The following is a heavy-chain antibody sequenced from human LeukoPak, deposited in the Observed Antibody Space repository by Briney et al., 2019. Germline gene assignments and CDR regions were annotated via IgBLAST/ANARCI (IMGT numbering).Heavy chain of an antibody. CDR2: ISGSGGST. CDR1: GFTFSSYA. CDR3: AKDSREWLRLRGFDY. Sequence: GGSLRLSCAASGFTFSSYAMSWVRQAPGKGLEWVSAISGSGGSTYYADSVKGRFTISRDNSKNTLYLQMNSLRAEDTAVYYCAKDSREWLRLRGFDYWGQGTLVTVSS. V-gene: IGHV3-23*01. D-gene: IGHD5-12*01. J-gene: IGHJ4*02.